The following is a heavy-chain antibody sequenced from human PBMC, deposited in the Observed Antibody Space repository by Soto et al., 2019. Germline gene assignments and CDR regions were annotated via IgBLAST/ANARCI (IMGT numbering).Heavy chain of an antibody. J-gene: IGHJ6*02. CDR2: ISYDGSNK. CDR3: AKDHYVSSSWYYYYYGMDV. D-gene: IGHD6-13*01. CDR1: GFTFSSYG. V-gene: IGHV3-30*18. Sequence: GGSLRLSCAASGFTFSSYGMHWVRQAPGKGLEWVAVISYDGSNKYYADSVKGRFTISRDNSKNTLYLQMNSLRAEDTAVYYCAKDHYVSSSWYYYYYGMDVWGQGTTVTVSS.